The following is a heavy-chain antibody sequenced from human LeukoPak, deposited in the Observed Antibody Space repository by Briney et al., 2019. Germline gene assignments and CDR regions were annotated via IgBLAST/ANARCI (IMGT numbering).Heavy chain of an antibody. Sequence: SETLSLTCTVSGGSINSYYWSWIRQPPGKGLEWIGYIFNGGRTNYNPFLRSRVTMSLDTSKNQFPLKLTSLTAADTAVYYCTGRQHIVAVTATRGSFDMWGQGTMVTVSS. J-gene: IGHJ3*02. D-gene: IGHD2-21*02. V-gene: IGHV4-59*01. CDR3: TGRQHIVAVTATRGSFDM. CDR2: IFNGGRT. CDR1: GGSINSYY.